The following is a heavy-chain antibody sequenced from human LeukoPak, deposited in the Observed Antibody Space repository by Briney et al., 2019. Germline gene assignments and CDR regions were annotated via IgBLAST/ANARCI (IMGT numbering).Heavy chain of an antibody. CDR2: IYTSGST. CDR3: ARVYGSGSWESYYYYYYGMDV. CDR1: GGSISSYY. D-gene: IGHD3-10*01. Sequence: SETLSLTCTVSGGSISSYYWSWIRQPAGKGLEWIGRIYTSGSTNYNPSLKSRVTISVDTSKNQFSLKLSSVTAADTAIYYCARVYGSGSWESYYYYYYGMDVWGQGTTVTVSS. V-gene: IGHV4-4*07. J-gene: IGHJ6*02.